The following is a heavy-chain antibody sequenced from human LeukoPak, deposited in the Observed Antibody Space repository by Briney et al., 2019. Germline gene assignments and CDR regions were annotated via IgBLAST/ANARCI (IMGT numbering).Heavy chain of an antibody. CDR1: GFIASSNY. D-gene: IGHD2-15*01. J-gene: IGHJ4*02. CDR3: ATGGRSGVAFES. V-gene: IGHV3-53*01. CDR2: IYSGGST. Sequence: GGSLRLSCTASGFIASSNYMSWVRQAPGKGLEWASLIYSGGSTYYADSVMGRSTISRDKSNNTLYLQMSSLRAEDTAVYCCATGGRSGVAFESWGQGTLVTVSS.